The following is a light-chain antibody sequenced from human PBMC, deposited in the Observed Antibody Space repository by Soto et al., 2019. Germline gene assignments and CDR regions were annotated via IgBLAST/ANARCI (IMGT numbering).Light chain of an antibody. J-gene: IGKJ2*01. CDR3: QQYSNWPYT. Sequence: EVVMTQSPDTLSVSPGERATLSCRASQSVSSNLAWYQQKLGQAPRLLIYGASTRATGISARISGSGSGTEFTLTISSLQSEDFAVYYCQQYSNWPYTFGQGTKLEIK. CDR2: GAS. CDR1: QSVSSN. V-gene: IGKV3-15*01.